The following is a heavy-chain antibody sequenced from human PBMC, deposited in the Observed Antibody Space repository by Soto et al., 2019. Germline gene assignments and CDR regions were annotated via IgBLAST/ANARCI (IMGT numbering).Heavy chain of an antibody. Sequence: VASLKVSCKASESTFRIDDISWVRQATGQGLEWMGWMNPNSGNTGYALKFQGRVSMTRNTSIYTVYLELSSLASDDTAVYYCVRMASSGTLNWFDPWGQGPLVTVPS. CDR3: VRMASSGTLNWFDP. CDR2: MNPNSGNT. D-gene: IGHD1-1*01. V-gene: IGHV1-8*01. CDR1: ESTFRIDD. J-gene: IGHJ5*02.